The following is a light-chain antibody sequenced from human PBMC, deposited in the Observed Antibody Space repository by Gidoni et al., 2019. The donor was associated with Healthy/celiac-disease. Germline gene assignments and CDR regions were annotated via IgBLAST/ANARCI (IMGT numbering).Light chain of an antibody. CDR1: SSCVGGYNY. CDR2: EVS. CDR3: SSYAGSNNVV. J-gene: IGLJ2*01. V-gene: IGLV2-8*01. Sequence: QSALTQPPSASGSPGQSVTISCTGTSSCVGGYNYVSWYQKHPGKAPKLMIYEVSKRPSGVPDRFSCSKSGNTASLTVSGLQAEDEADYYCSSYAGSNNVVFGGGTKLTVL.